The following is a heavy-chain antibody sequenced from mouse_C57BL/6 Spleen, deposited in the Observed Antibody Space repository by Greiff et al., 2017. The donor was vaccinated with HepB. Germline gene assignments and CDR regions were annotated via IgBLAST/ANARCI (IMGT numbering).Heavy chain of an antibody. CDR2: IYPGDGDT. J-gene: IGHJ2*01. Sequence: QVHVKQSGAELVKPGASVKISCKASGYAFSSYWMNWVKQRPGKGLEWIGQIYPGDGDTNYNGKFKGKATLTADKSSSTAYMQLSSLTSEDSAVYFCARWGLRRFDYWGQGTTLTVSS. CDR1: GYAFSSYW. CDR3: ARWGLRRFDY. D-gene: IGHD2-4*01. V-gene: IGHV1-80*01.